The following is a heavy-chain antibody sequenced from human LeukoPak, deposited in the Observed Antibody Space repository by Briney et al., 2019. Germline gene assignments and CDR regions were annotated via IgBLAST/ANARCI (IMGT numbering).Heavy chain of an antibody. V-gene: IGHV4-34*01. CDR2: INHSGST. CDR1: GGSFSGYD. Sequence: SETLSLTCAVYGGSFSGYDWSWIRQPPGKGLEWIGEINHSGSTNYNPSLKSRVTISVDTSKNQFSLKLSSVTAADTAVYYCAIHTPAGTYGDSRNWFDPWGQGTLVTVSS. D-gene: IGHD4-17*01. CDR3: AIHTPAGTYGDSRNWFDP. J-gene: IGHJ5*02.